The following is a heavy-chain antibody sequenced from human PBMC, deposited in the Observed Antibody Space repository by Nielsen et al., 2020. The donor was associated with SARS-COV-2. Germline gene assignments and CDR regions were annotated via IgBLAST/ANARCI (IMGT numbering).Heavy chain of an antibody. V-gene: IGHV3-30*18. J-gene: IGHJ6*03. CDR1: GFTFSSYG. CDR3: AKQAMVAANYYYYMDV. D-gene: IGHD2-15*01. Sequence: GGSLRLSCAASGFTFSSYGMHWVRQAPGKGLEWVAVISYDGSNKYYADSVKDRFTISGDNSKNTLYLQMNSLRAEDTAVYYCAKQAMVAANYYYYMDVWGKGTTVTVSS. CDR2: ISYDGSNK.